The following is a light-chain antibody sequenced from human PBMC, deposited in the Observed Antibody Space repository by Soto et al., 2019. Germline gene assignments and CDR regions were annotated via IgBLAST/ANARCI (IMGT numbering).Light chain of an antibody. J-gene: IGLJ3*02. CDR3: SSYTQFSTLV. CDR2: EVS. CDR1: SSDVGAYNY. V-gene: IGLV2-14*01. Sequence: QSVLTQPASVSGSPGQSITISCSGTSSDVGAYNYVSWYRQHPGKAPKLMIYEVSNRPSGISNRFSGSKSGNTASLTISGLQPEDEADYYCSSYTQFSTLVFGGGTQLTVL.